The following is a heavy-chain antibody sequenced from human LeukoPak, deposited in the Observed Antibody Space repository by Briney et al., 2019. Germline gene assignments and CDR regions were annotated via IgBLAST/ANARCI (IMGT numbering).Heavy chain of an antibody. J-gene: IGHJ4*02. D-gene: IGHD5-18*01. Sequence: GRSLRLSCAASGFSFSSYGMHWVRQAPGKGLEWVATVSNDGSTKYYADSVKGRFTISRDNSKNTLYLQMDSLRAEDSAVYYCAKDEGNTALFTHYFDYWGQGTLVTVSS. CDR2: VSNDGSTK. CDR3: AKDEGNTALFTHYFDY. CDR1: GFSFSSYG. V-gene: IGHV3-30*18.